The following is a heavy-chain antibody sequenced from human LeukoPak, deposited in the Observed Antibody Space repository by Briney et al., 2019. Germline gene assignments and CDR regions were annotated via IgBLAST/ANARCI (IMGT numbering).Heavy chain of an antibody. V-gene: IGHV3-30*02. J-gene: IGHJ4*02. D-gene: IGHD6-25*01. CDR1: GFTFSSCG. CDR3: ASFLSARTIDY. CDR2: IRYDGSNK. Sequence: GGSLRLSCAASGFTFSSCGMHWVRQAPGKGLEWVAFIRYDGSNKYYADSVKGRFTISRDNSKNTLYLQMNSLRAEDTAVYYCASFLSARTIDYWGQGTLVTVSS.